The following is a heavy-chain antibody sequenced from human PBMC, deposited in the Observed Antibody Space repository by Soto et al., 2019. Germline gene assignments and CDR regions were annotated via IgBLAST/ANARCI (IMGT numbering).Heavy chain of an antibody. CDR3: ARDSEYYDILTGYPRGADYYYYGMDV. D-gene: IGHD3-9*01. CDR1: GGTFSSYA. V-gene: IGHV1-69*13. Sequence: SVKVSCKASGGTFSSYAISWVRQAPGQGLEWMGGIIPIFGTANYAQKFQGRVTITADESTSTAYMELSSLRSEDTAVYYCARDSEYYDILTGYPRGADYYYYGMDVWGQGTTVTVSS. CDR2: IIPIFGTA. J-gene: IGHJ6*02.